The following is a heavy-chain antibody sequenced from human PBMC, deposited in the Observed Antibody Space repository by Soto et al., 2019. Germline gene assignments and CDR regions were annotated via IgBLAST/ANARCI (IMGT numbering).Heavy chain of an antibody. J-gene: IGHJ4*02. CDR3: ARESPSTTFDY. Sequence: QVQLQESGPGLVKPSETLSLTCTVSGGSISSYYWSWIRQPPGKGLEWIGYIYYSGSTNYNPSLKSXXTXSXXTSKNQFSLKLSSVTAADTAVYYCARESPSTTFDYWGQGTLVTVSS. CDR2: IYYSGST. V-gene: IGHV4-59*01. CDR1: GGSISSYY.